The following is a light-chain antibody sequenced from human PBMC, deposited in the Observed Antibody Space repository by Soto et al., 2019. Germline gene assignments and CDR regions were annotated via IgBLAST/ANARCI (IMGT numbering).Light chain of an antibody. CDR3: QQSYSVPWT. J-gene: IGKJ1*01. V-gene: IGKV1-39*01. Sequence: IQMTQSPSSLSASVGDRVTITCRASQSISSYLNWYQQKPGKAPKVLIYGTSNLQSGVPSRFSGSGSGTDFTLTISSLQPEEFATYYCQQSYSVPWTFGQGTKVDIK. CDR2: GTS. CDR1: QSISSY.